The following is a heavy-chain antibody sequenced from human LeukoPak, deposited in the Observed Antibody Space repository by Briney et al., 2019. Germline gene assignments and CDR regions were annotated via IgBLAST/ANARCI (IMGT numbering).Heavy chain of an antibody. CDR3: ARMVSSRGWYGGGDSYYFDY. CDR2: FDPEDGET. D-gene: IGHD6-19*01. CDR1: GYTLTELS. V-gene: IGHV1-24*01. Sequence: GASVKVSCKVSGYTLTELSMHWVRQAPGKGLEWMGGFDPEDGETIYAQKFQGRVTMTEDTSTDTAYMELSSLRSEDTAVYYCARMVSSRGWYGGGDSYYFDYWGQGTLVTVSS. J-gene: IGHJ4*02.